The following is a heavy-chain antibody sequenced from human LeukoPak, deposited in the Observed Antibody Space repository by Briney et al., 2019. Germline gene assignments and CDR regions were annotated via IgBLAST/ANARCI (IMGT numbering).Heavy chain of an antibody. V-gene: IGHV4-34*01. J-gene: IGHJ6*03. Sequence: SETLSLTCAVYGGSFSGYYWSWIRQPPGKGLEWIGEINHSGSTNYNPSLKSRVTISVDTSKNQFSLKLSSVTAADTAVYYCARGPPSAIMDVWGKGTRSPSP. CDR3: ARGPPSAIMDV. CDR2: INHSGST. CDR1: GGSFSGYY.